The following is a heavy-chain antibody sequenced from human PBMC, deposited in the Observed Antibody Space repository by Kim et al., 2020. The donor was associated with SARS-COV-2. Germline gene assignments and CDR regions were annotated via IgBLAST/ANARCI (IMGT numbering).Heavy chain of an antibody. CDR3: ARRDSYGQIPYYYSGMDV. Sequence: GGSLRLSCAASGFTFSSYGMHWVRQAPGKGLEWVAVIWYDGSTKYYADSVKGRFTISRDNYKNTLYLQMNSLKAEDTAVYYCARRDSYGQIPYYYSGMDVWGQGTTVTVSS. CDR2: IWYDGSTK. CDR1: GFTFSSYG. D-gene: IGHD5-18*01. V-gene: IGHV3-33*01. J-gene: IGHJ6*02.